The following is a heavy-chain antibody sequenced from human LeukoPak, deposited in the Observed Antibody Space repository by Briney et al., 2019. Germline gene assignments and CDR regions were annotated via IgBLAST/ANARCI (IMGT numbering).Heavy chain of an antibody. CDR2: IYYSGST. CDR3: ARHLSFGELRPSLYYFDY. Sequence: SETLSLTCTVSGGSISSSSYYWGWIRQPPGKGLEWIGSIYYSGSTYYNPSLKSRVTISVDTSKNQFSLKLSSVTAADTAVYYRARHLSFGELRPSLYYFDYWGQGTLVTVSS. CDR1: GGSISSSSYY. J-gene: IGHJ4*02. D-gene: IGHD1-7*01. V-gene: IGHV4-39*01.